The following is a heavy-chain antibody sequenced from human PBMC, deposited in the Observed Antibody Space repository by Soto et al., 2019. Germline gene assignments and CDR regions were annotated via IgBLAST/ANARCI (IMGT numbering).Heavy chain of an antibody. Sequence: PGGSLRLSCTVSGFTFGDFWMTWVRQAPGKGLEWVANMNQDGSEKYYADSVRGRFGISRDNAKNALFLQMNSLRAEDTALYYCASHRISYAMDGWGQRTTVTLSS. J-gene: IGHJ6*02. V-gene: IGHV3-7*05. CDR3: ASHRISYAMDG. CDR1: GFTFGDFW. CDR2: MNQDGSEK.